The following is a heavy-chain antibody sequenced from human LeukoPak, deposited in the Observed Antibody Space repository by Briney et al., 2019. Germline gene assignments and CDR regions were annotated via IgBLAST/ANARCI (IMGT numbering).Heavy chain of an antibody. V-gene: IGHV3-74*01. CDR2: LSGDGSGA. CDR1: GFIISGDY. Sequence: GGPLRLSCAAPGFIISGDYMHWVRQVPRKGLLWVSGLSGDGSGADYADSVKGRFTISRDNAKNTLYLQMNSLRAEDTAVYYCARSFYYGSGSHGMDVWGQGTTVTVSS. J-gene: IGHJ6*02. CDR3: ARSFYYGSGSHGMDV. D-gene: IGHD3-10*01.